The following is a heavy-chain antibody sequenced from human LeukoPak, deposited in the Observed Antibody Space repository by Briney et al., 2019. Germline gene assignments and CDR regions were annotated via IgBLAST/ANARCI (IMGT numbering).Heavy chain of an antibody. D-gene: IGHD2-2*01. J-gene: IGHJ4*02. CDR2: MNPETSGA. Sequence: ALVKVSCKTSGYIFTNYDINWVRQATGHGLEWMGWMNPETSGAQPAQKFQGRLTMTMDASAGTAYMELSSLTSDDSAVYYCARFIRHQLPTSDYWGQGTLVSVSS. CDR1: GYIFTNYD. V-gene: IGHV1-8*01. CDR3: ARFIRHQLPTSDY.